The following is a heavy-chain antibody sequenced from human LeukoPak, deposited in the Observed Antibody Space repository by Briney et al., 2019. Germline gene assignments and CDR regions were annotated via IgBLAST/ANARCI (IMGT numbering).Heavy chain of an antibody. CDR3: ARDDGGNFNDAFDI. V-gene: IGHV3-66*01. CDR2: IYSGGST. Sequence: GGSLRLSCAASGFTVSSNYMSWVRQAPGKGLEWVSVIYSGGSTYYADSVKGRFTISRDNSKNTLYLQMNSLRAEDTAVYYCARDDGGNFNDAFDIWGQGTMVTVSS. D-gene: IGHD4-23*01. CDR1: GFTVSSNY. J-gene: IGHJ3*02.